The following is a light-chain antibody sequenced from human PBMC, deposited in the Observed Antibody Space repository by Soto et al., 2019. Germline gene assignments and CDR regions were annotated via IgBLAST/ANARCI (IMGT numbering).Light chain of an antibody. Sequence: EIVLTQAPVTPSCSPAQIATLSCRASQSVSNQLAWYQQKPGQAPRLLIYDASRRVTGIPPRFSGSGSGTDFTLTLSSLEPEDFAVYYCQQRAGSSTFGQGTRLEI. V-gene: IGKV3-11*01. J-gene: IGKJ5*01. CDR2: DAS. CDR3: QQRAGSST. CDR1: QSVSNQ.